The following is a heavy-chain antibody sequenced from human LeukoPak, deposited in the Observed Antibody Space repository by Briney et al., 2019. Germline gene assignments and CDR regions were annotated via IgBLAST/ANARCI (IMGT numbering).Heavy chain of an antibody. Sequence: PSETLSLTCTLSGDSISSGVFYGSWIRQPAGKGLEWIGRIYTTGNTNYNPSLKSRVTMSIDTSENQFSLKLTSVSAADTAVYYCARGSFYRNSYYYYINVWGTGTTVTVSS. D-gene: IGHD5/OR15-5a*01. CDR3: ARGSFYRNSYYYYINV. CDR2: IYTTGNT. CDR1: GDSISSGVFY. J-gene: IGHJ6*03. V-gene: IGHV4-61*02.